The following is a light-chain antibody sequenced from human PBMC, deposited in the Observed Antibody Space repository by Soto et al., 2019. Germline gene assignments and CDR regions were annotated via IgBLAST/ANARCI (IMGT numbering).Light chain of an antibody. CDR2: DVD. Sequence: QSALTQPASVSGAPGQSITISCTGGSSDVGGYNYVSWYQQNPGKAPKLLIYDVDNRPSGVSNRFSGSKSGNTASLTISGLQAEDGADHYCNSYTSSGTVVFGGGTKLTVL. CDR3: NSYTSSGTVV. V-gene: IGLV2-14*01. J-gene: IGLJ3*02. CDR1: SSDVGGYNY.